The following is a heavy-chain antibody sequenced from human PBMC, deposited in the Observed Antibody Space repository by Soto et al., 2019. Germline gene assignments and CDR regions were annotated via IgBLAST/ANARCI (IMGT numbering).Heavy chain of an antibody. V-gene: IGHV5-51*01. J-gene: IGHJ6*02. CDR1: GYRFPTYW. CDR3: GRQEVTYYNFYWLVG. CDR2: IHPGESDT. Sequence: ASLKISCKSYGYRFPTYWIAWVRQMPGKDLEWMGSIHPGESDTRYSPSFQGQVTISADRSITTAYLQWSSLKASDTAMYYCGRQEVTYYNFYWLVGWCPGNMVTV. D-gene: IGHD2-21*02.